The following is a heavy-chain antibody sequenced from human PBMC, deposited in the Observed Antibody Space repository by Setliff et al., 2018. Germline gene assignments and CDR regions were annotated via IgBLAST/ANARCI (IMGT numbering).Heavy chain of an antibody. D-gene: IGHD6-19*01. CDR2: FDLEDGET. CDR1: GYTLTELS. J-gene: IGHJ3*02. Sequence: GASVKVSCKVSGYTLTELSMHWVRQAPGKGLEWMGGFDLEDGETIYAQKFQGRVTMTEDTSTDTAYMELSSLRSEDTAVYYCVTDQKWLVLSSGHDAFDIWGQGTMVTVS. CDR3: VTDQKWLVLSSGHDAFDI. V-gene: IGHV1-24*01.